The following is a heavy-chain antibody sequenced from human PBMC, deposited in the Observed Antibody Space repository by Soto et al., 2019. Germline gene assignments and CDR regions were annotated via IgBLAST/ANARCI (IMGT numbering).Heavy chain of an antibody. CDR2: ICGSGGSK. V-gene: IGHV3-23*01. CDR3: ARTRNHGPYGSSVRDDFDI. CDR1: GFTFSSYA. D-gene: IGHD2-15*01. J-gene: IGHJ3*02. Sequence: GGSLRLSCAASGFTFSSYAMSWVRQAPGKGLEWVSAICGSGGSKYYADSVKGRFTISRDNSKNTLYLQMNSLRAEDTAVYYGARTRNHGPYGSSVRDDFDIWGQGTMVTVSS.